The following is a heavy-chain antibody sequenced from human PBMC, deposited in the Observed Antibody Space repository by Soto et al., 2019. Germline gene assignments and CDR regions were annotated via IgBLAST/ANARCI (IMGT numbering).Heavy chain of an antibody. Sequence: SETLSLTCTVSGGSISSGGYYWSWIRQHPGKGLEWIGYIYYSGSTYYNPSLKSRVTISVDTSKNQFSLRLSSVTAADTAVYYCARFLPGIAAADTYYFDYWGQGTLVTV. D-gene: IGHD6-13*01. V-gene: IGHV4-31*03. CDR3: ARFLPGIAAADTYYFDY. CDR2: IYYSGST. CDR1: GGSISSGGYY. J-gene: IGHJ4*02.